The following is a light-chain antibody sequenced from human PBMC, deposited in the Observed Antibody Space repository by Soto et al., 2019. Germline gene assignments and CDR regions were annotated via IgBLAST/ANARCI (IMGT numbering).Light chain of an antibody. CDR1: QSISNN. Sequence: EIVMTQSPATLSVSPGEGVTLSCRASQSISNNLAWYQQKPGQPPRLLIYGASTRATGIPARFSGSGSGTDFTLTISSLQSEDFAVYYCQQYNNWPMYTFGQGTKLEIK. V-gene: IGKV3-15*01. J-gene: IGKJ2*01. CDR2: GAS. CDR3: QQYNNWPMYT.